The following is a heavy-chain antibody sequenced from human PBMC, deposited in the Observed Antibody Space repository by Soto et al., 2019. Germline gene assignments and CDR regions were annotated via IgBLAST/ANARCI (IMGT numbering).Heavy chain of an antibody. Sequence: ASVKVSCKTSGYTFTSYGISWVRQAHGQGLEWMGWISAYNGNTNYAQKLQGRVTMTTDTSTSTAYMELRSLRSDDTAVYYCARVQQLLLVPWFDPWGQGTLVTVSS. V-gene: IGHV1-18*01. CDR3: ARVQQLLLVPWFDP. D-gene: IGHD6-13*01. J-gene: IGHJ5*02. CDR1: GYTFTSYG. CDR2: ISAYNGNT.